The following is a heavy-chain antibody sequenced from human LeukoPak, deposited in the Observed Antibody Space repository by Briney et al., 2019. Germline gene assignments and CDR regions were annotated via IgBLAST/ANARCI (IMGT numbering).Heavy chain of an antibody. CDR1: GFTFSSYD. V-gene: IGHV3-74*01. CDR3: ARGNYYGSGSKTLDY. J-gene: IGHJ4*02. CDR2: INSDGSST. Sequence: GGSLRLSCAASGFTFSSYDMSWVRQAPGKGLVWVSRINSDGSSTSYADSVKGRFTISRDNAKNTLYLQMNSLRAEDTAVYYCARGNYYGSGSKTLDYWGQGTLVTVSS. D-gene: IGHD3-10*01.